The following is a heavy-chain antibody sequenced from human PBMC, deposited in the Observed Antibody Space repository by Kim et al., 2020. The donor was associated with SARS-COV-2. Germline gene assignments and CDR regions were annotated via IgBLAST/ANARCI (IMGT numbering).Heavy chain of an antibody. J-gene: IGHJ4*02. Sequence: YNPSLKSRVTISVDTSKNQFSLKLSSVTAADTAVYYCARRGYYDSSGYYSWGQGTLVTVSS. CDR3: ARRGYYDSSGYYS. V-gene: IGHV4-39*01. D-gene: IGHD3-22*01.